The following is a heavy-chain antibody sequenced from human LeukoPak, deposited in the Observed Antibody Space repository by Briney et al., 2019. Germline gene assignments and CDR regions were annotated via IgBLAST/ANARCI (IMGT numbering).Heavy chain of an antibody. J-gene: IGHJ4*02. V-gene: IGHV4-30-4*01. CDR1: GDSISRGDYC. D-gene: IGHD3-16*01. Sequence: PSQTLSLTCTVSGDSISRGDYCWNWIRQPPGKGLEWIGYIYYSGSTYYNPSLKSRVTISVDTSKNQFSLKLSSVTAADTAVYYCARHGDDLYYFDYWGQGTLVTVSS. CDR2: IYYSGST. CDR3: ARHGDDLYYFDY.